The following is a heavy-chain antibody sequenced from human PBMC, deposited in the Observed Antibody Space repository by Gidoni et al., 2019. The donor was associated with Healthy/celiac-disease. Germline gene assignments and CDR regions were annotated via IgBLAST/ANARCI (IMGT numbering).Heavy chain of an antibody. J-gene: IGHJ4*02. V-gene: IGHV1-69*08. CDR1: GGTFSSYT. CDR3: AREKQQLVRAFDY. Sequence: QVQLVQSGAEVKKPGSSVKVSCKASGGTFSSYTISWVRPAPGKGLEWMGRIIPTLGIANYAQKFQGRVTITADKSTSTAYMELSSLRSEDTAVYYCAREKQQLVRAFDYWGQGTLVTVSS. D-gene: IGHD6-13*01. CDR2: IIPTLGIA.